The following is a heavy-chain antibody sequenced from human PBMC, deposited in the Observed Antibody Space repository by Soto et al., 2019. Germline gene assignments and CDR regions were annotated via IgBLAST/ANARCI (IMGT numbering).Heavy chain of an antibody. Sequence: SVKVSSTASGGSLISYAISWVRQAPGQGLEWMGGIIPIFGTANYAQKFQGRVTITADESTSTAYMELSSLRSEDTAVYYCARGLPEDIVVVTAYPASYNWFDPWGQGTLVTVSS. CDR3: ARGLPEDIVVVTAYPASYNWFDP. CDR1: GGSLISYA. CDR2: IIPIFGTA. J-gene: IGHJ5*02. D-gene: IGHD2-2*01. V-gene: IGHV1-69*01.